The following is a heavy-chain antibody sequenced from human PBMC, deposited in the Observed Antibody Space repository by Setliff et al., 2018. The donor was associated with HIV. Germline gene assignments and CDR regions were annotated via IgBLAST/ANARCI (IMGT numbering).Heavy chain of an antibody. CDR3: AREEFRNNWNDGAFEM. CDR2: INPRGGKA. Sequence: VKVSCKASGYSFTSYYIHWVRQAPGQGLEWMGIINPRGGKANYAQRFQGRLTVTTDTSTSTVYLELRLLTSDDTAIYYCAREEFRNNWNDGAFEMWGQGTMVTVSS. D-gene: IGHD1-20*01. CDR1: GYSFTSYY. V-gene: IGHV1-46*01. J-gene: IGHJ3*02.